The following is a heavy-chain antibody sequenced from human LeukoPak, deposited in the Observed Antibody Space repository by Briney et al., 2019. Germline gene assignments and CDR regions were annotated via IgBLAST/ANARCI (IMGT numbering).Heavy chain of an antibody. CDR2: INHSGST. J-gene: IGHJ4*02. D-gene: IGHD5-24*01. CDR1: GGSFSGYY. Sequence: SETLSLTCAVYGGSFSGYYWSWIRQPPGKGLEWIGEINHSGSTNYNPSLKSRVTISVDTSKNQFSLKLSSVTAADTAVYYCAMRWLHRKGFDYWGQGTLVTVPS. V-gene: IGHV4-34*01. CDR3: AMRWLHRKGFDY.